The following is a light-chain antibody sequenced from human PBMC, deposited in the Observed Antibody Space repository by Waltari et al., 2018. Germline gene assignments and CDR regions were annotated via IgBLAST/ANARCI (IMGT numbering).Light chain of an antibody. V-gene: IGKV3-15*01. CDR3: QQYNNWPPLT. CDR2: GAS. CDR1: QSVSSN. Sequence: DIVMTHSPATLSVSPGESATLSCRASQSVSSNLAWYQQKPGQAPRLLIYGASTRATGIPAWFSGSGSGTEFTLTISSLQSEDFAVYYCQQYNNWPPLTFGGGTKVEIK. J-gene: IGKJ4*01.